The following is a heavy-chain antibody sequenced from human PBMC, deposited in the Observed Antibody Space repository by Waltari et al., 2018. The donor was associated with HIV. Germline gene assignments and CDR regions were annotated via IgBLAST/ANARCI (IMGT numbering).Heavy chain of an antibody. CDR3: AILIAAAGDFDY. V-gene: IGHV3-23*04. Sequence: EVQLVESGGGLVQPGGSLRLSCAASGFALRSYVMSWVRQAPGKGVEWVSTMSGSDGNTYYPDSVQGRFTISRDNSKNTLFLQLNSLRAEDTAVYYCAILIAAAGDFDYWGQGTLVTVSS. D-gene: IGHD6-13*01. CDR1: GFALRSYV. J-gene: IGHJ4*02. CDR2: MSGSDGNT.